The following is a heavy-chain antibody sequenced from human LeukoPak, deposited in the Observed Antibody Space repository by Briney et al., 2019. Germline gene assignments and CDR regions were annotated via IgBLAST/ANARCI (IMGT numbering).Heavy chain of an antibody. V-gene: IGHV3-23*01. D-gene: IGHD4-17*01. CDR2: ISAGGSST. J-gene: IGHJ4*02. Sequence: GGSLRLSCASSGFSFSSYAMNWVRQAPGKGLEWVSTISAGGSSTYYADSVKGRFTISRDNSKNTLYLQMNTLRAEDTAVYYCARNYGDFDYWGQGTLVTVSP. CDR3: ARNYGDFDY. CDR1: GFSFSSYA.